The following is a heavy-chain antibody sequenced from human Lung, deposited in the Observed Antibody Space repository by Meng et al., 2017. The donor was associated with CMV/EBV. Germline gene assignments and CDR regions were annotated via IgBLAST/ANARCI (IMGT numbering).Heavy chain of an antibody. Sequence: SCASSGFTFRGYAMHWVRQSPGKGLEWVSGISGSSDTIGYAGSVKGRFTISRDNAKNSLYLQMNSLRAEDTAVYYCAKDIQGGDCCGYFDNLGQGXLVTVSS. CDR1: GFTFRGYA. CDR3: AKDIQGGDCCGYFDN. D-gene: IGHD2-21*01. CDR2: ISGSSDTI. J-gene: IGHJ4*02. V-gene: IGHV3-9*01.